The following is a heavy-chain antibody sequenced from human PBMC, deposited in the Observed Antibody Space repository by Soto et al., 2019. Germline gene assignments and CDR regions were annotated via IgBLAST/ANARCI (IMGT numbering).Heavy chain of an antibody. D-gene: IGHD3-22*01. CDR1: GGSISSGDYY. CDR2: IYYSGST. J-gene: IGHJ5*02. CDR3: ARDRPDYDSSGYYNWFYP. Sequence: ASETLSLTCTVSGGSISSGDYYWSWIRQPPGKGLEWIGYIYYSGSTYYNPSLKSRVTLSVDTSKNQFSLKLSSVTAADTAVYYCARDRPDYDSSGYYNWFYPWGQGTLVTVSS. V-gene: IGHV4-30-4*01.